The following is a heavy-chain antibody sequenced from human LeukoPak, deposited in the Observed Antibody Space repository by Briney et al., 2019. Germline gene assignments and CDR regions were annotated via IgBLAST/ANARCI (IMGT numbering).Heavy chain of an antibody. CDR2: ISAYNGNT. V-gene: IGHV1-18*01. CDR1: GYTFTSYG. D-gene: IGHD4-17*01. Sequence: ASVKVSCKASGYTFTSYGISWVRQAPGQGLEWMGWISAYNGNTNYAQKLQGRVTMTTDTSTSTAYMELRSLRSDDTAVYYCARTGDYGDYPPPYYYGMDVWGQGATVTVSS. J-gene: IGHJ6*02. CDR3: ARTGDYGDYPPPYYYGMDV.